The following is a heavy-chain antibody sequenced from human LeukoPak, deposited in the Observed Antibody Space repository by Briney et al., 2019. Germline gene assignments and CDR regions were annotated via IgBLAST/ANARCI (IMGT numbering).Heavy chain of an antibody. J-gene: IGHJ4*02. CDR3: ARVSPAFSSSWSYGGSYFDY. D-gene: IGHD6-13*01. Sequence: GGSLRLSCAASGFTFSSYWMSWVRQAPGKGLEWVANIKQDGSEKYYVDSVKGRFTISRDNSKNTLYLQMNSLRAEDTALYYCARVSPAFSSSWSYGGSYFDYWGQGTLVTVSS. CDR2: IKQDGSEK. CDR1: GFTFSSYW. V-gene: IGHV3-7*03.